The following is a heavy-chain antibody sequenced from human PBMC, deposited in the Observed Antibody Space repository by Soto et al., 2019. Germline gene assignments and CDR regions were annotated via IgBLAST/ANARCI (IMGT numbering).Heavy chain of an antibody. CDR2: INSAHST. V-gene: IGHV3-23*05. CDR1: GFTFSNYA. Sequence: GGSLRLSCAASGFTFSNYAMSWVRQAPGKGLEWVSTINSAHSTYYADSVKGRFTISRDNSKNTLYLQMSSLRVEDTAVYYCAKRGKYYFDQWGQGTLVTVSS. J-gene: IGHJ4*02. CDR3: AKRGKYYFDQ.